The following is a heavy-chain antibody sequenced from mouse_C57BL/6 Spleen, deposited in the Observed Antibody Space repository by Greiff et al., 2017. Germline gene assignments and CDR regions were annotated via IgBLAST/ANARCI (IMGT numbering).Heavy chain of an antibody. CDR3: ARSPRTHARPTGYFDV. V-gene: IGHV1-9*01. J-gene: IGHJ1*03. Sequence: QVQLQQSGAELMKPGASVKLSCKATGYTFTGYWIEWVKQRPGHGLEWIGEILPGSGSTNYNEKFKGKATFTADTSSNTAYMQLSSLTTEDSAIYYCARSPRTHARPTGYFDVWGTGTTVTVSS. CDR2: ILPGSGST. D-gene: IGHD1-1*01. CDR1: GYTFTGYW.